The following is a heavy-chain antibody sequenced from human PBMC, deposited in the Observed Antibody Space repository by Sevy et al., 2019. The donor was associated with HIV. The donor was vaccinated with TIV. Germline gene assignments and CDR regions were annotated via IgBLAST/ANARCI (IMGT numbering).Heavy chain of an antibody. CDR2: ISSYNVKT. J-gene: IGHJ4*02. D-gene: IGHD3-22*01. V-gene: IGHV1-18*01. Sequence: ASVKVSCKTSGYTFFNYGITWVRQAPGQGLEWMGWISSYNVKTNYAQKLQGRLTMTTETSTGTAYMELRSLRSDDTAVYYCARWGGYYYDSSGLQGAYLDYWGQGTLVTVSS. CDR3: ARWGGYYYDSSGLQGAYLDY. CDR1: GYTFFNYG.